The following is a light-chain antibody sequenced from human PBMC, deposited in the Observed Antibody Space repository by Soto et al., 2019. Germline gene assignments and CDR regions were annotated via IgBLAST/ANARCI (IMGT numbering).Light chain of an antibody. CDR3: QQYASSPWT. Sequence: EIVLTQSPGTLSLSSGERATLSCRASQSVSDNYLAWYQQKPGQAPRLLIYGASSRAAGIPDRFSGSGSGPDFTLTISRLGPEDVAVYFCQQYASSPWTFGQGTKVEIK. CDR1: QSVSDNY. V-gene: IGKV3-20*01. CDR2: GAS. J-gene: IGKJ1*01.